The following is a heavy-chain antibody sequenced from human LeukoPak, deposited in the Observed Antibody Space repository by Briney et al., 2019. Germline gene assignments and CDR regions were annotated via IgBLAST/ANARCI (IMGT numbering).Heavy chain of an antibody. Sequence: GGSLRLSCAASGFLFSSYEMNWVRQAPGKGLEWVSYISSSGSSIYYADSVKGRFTISRDNAKNTLYLQMNSLRAEDTAVYHCARDRVVAATPFDYYYGMDVWGQGTTVTVSS. V-gene: IGHV3-48*03. D-gene: IGHD2-15*01. CDR1: GFLFSSYE. CDR3: ARDRVVAATPFDYYYGMDV. J-gene: IGHJ6*02. CDR2: ISSSGSSI.